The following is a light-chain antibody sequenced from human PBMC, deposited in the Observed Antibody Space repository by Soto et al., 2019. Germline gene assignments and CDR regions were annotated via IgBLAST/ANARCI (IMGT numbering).Light chain of an antibody. CDR1: QSVSSN. Sequence: EIVMTQSPATLSVSPGERATLSCRASQSVSSNLAWYQQKPGQAPRLLIYGASTRATGIPARFSGSGSGTEFTLTISSLQSKDFAIYDCQHYNNWPPWTFGQGTKVEIK. CDR3: QHYNNWPPWT. V-gene: IGKV3-15*01. CDR2: GAS. J-gene: IGKJ1*01.